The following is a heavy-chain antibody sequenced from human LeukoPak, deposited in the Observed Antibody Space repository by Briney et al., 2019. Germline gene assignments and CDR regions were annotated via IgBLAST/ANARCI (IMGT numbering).Heavy chain of an antibody. J-gene: IGHJ4*02. CDR2: MNPNSGNT. CDR1: GYTFTSYD. V-gene: IGHV1-8*01. D-gene: IGHD5-12*01. Sequence: ASLKVSCKASGYTFTSYDINWVRQATRQGLEWMGWMNPNSGNTGYAQKFQGRVTITRNTSISTAYMELSSLRSEDTAVYYCARGRGGYDPYFDYWGQGTLVTVSS. CDR3: ARGRGGYDPYFDY.